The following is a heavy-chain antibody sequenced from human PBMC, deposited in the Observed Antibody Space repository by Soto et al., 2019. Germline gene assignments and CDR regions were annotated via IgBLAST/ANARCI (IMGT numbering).Heavy chain of an antibody. Sequence: QVQLVQSGAEVKKPGASVKVSCKASGYTFTDHYLLWVRQAPGQGLEWMGWMHPNNGATNFAQKFQGRVTMTRDTSISTAYLEIPSLKSDDTAVYFCARASRVSGGQRASEFWGQGTLVTVSS. D-gene: IGHD3-16*01. CDR2: MHPNNGAT. CDR3: ARASRVSGGQRASEF. CDR1: GYTFTDHY. J-gene: IGHJ4*02. V-gene: IGHV1-2*02.